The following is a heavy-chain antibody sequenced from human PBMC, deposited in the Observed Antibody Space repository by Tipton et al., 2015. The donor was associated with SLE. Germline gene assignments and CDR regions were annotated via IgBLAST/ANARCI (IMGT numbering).Heavy chain of an antibody. CDR1: GGSISSGSYY. V-gene: IGHV4-61*02. Sequence: TLSLTCTVSGGSISSGSYYWSWIRQPAGKGLEWIGRVYTSGTTNYTPSLKSRVTISRDTSKNRFSLKLTSVTAADSAVYYCGRSSAKYCHSFDIWGQGTMVTVSS. CDR2: VYTSGTT. J-gene: IGHJ3*02. CDR3: GRSSAKYCHSFDI. D-gene: IGHD2-15*01.